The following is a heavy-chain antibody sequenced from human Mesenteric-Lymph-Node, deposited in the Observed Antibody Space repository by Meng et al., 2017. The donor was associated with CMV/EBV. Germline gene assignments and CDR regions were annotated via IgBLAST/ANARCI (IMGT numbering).Heavy chain of an antibody. Sequence: TVGVYGGSFSSYYWTWIRQPPGRGLEWIGEIDDMGGANYNPSLTSRVSISVDASKKQFSLALTSLTAADTAVYYCARKPKGIGSLDFWGQGTLVTVSS. CDR3: ARKPKGIGSLDF. CDR1: GGSFSSYY. V-gene: IGHV4-34*01. CDR2: IDDMGGA. D-gene: IGHD6-25*01. J-gene: IGHJ4*02.